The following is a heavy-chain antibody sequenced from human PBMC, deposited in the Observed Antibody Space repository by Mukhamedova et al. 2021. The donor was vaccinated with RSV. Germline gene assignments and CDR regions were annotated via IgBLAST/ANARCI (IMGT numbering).Heavy chain of an antibody. V-gene: IGHV3-53*01. D-gene: IGHD3-3*01. Sequence: FTISRDNSKNTLYLQMNSLRAEDTAVYYCARGFYDTPPALTNWGQGTLVTVSS. CDR3: ARGFYDTPPALTN. J-gene: IGHJ4*02.